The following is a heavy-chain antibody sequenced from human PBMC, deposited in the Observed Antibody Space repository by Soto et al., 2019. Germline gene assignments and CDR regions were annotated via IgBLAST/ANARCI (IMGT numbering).Heavy chain of an antibody. D-gene: IGHD3-22*01. CDR1: GGTFSSYA. CDR3: ARVLYDSSSLPFDN. V-gene: IGHV1-69*13. Sequence: EASVKVSCKDSGGTFSSYAISWVRQAPGQGLEWMGGIVPVFHTPNYAQKFQARVTITAAESTSTAYMELSNLRSEDTAVYYCARVLYDSSSLPFDNWGQGTQVTVSS. CDR2: IVPVFHTP. J-gene: IGHJ4*02.